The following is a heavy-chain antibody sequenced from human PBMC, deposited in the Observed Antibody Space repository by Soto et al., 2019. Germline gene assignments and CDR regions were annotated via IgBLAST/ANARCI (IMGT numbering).Heavy chain of an antibody. CDR3: AKGIVVAGPGWYYFDY. CDR2: ISGSGGST. J-gene: IGHJ4*02. CDR1: GFTFSSYA. Sequence: EVQLLESGGGLVQPGGSLRLSCAASGFTFSSYAMSWVRQAPGKGLEWVSAISGSGGSTYYADSVKGRFNISRDNSKNTLYLQMNSLRAEDTAVYYCAKGIVVAGPGWYYFDYWGQGTLVTVSS. V-gene: IGHV3-23*01. D-gene: IGHD6-19*01.